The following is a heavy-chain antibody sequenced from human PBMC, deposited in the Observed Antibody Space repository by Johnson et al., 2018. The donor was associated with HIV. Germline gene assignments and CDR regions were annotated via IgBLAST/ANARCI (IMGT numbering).Heavy chain of an antibody. CDR3: AREGTVSYGGAFDI. J-gene: IGHJ3*02. Sequence: VQLVESGGGLVQPGGSLRLSCAASGFTFNTYAMSWVRQAPGKGLEWVSSISGSGGNTYYAASVKCRFTISRDNSKNTLYLQMNSLRAEDTAVYYCAREGTVSYGGAFDIWGQGTMVTVSS. V-gene: IGHV3-23*04. CDR1: GFTFNTYA. CDR2: ISGSGGNT. D-gene: IGHD4-17*01.